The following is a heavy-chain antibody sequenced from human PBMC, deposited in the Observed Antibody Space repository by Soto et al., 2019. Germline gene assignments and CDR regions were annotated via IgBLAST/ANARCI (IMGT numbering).Heavy chain of an antibody. D-gene: IGHD2-15*01. CDR3: AASKCLGYCSGVPVGSGWCDP. J-gene: IGHJ5*02. V-gene: IGHV1-18*01. CDR2: ISPYNGNT. CDR1: GYTFTSYG. Sequence: ASVKVSCKASGYTFTSYGISWVRQAPGQGLEWMGWISPYNGNTNYAQKFRGRVTMTTDRSTSTAYMELRGLTSDDTAVYYCAASKCLGYCSGVPVGSGWCDPWGQGTLVTVSS.